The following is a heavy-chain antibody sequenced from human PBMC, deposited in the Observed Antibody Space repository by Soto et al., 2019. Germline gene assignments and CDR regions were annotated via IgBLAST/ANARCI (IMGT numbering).Heavy chain of an antibody. CDR2: IWYDGSNK. CDR1: GFTFSSYG. Sequence: PGGSLRLSCAASGFTFSSYGMHWVRQAPGKGLEWVAVIWYDGSNKYYVDSVKGRFTISRDNSKNTLYLQMNSLRAEDTAVYYCARDRAVTYYYGMDVWGQGTTVTVSS. J-gene: IGHJ6*02. D-gene: IGHD4-17*01. CDR3: ARDRAVTYYYGMDV. V-gene: IGHV3-33*01.